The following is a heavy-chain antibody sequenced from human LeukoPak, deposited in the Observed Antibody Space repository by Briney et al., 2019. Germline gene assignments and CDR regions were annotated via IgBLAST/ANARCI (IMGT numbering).Heavy chain of an antibody. V-gene: IGHV1-69*13. Sequence: ASVKVSCKASGGTFSSYDISWVRQAPGQGLEWMGGIIPIFGTANYAQKFQGRVTITADESTSTAYMELSSLRSEDTAVYYCARAGRELLLPFGYWGQGTLVTVSS. CDR3: ARAGRELLLPFGY. CDR1: GGTFSSYD. D-gene: IGHD1-26*01. J-gene: IGHJ4*02. CDR2: IIPIFGTA.